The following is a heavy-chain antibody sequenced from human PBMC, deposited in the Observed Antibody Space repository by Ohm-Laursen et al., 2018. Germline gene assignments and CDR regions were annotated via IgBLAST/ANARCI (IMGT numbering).Heavy chain of an antibody. Sequence: SETLSLTCTVSGASINSHHWSFIRQPPGKGLEWIAFVYYSGSTYYNPSLKSRVSMSVDTSKNQFSLKLSSVTAADTAVYYCARGFSGWWGRIDYWGQGILVTVSS. J-gene: IGHJ4*02. CDR2: VYYSGST. CDR3: ARGFSGWWGRIDY. V-gene: IGHV4-59*11. D-gene: IGHD6-19*01. CDR1: GASINSHH.